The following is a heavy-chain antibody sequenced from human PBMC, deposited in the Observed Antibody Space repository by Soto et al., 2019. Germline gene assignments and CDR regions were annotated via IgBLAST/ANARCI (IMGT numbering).Heavy chain of an antibody. CDR1: GGSISSGCYY. D-gene: IGHD6-13*01. CDR3: ARGNSGYYYYYMDV. Sequence: SETLSLTCTVSGGSISSGCYYWSWIRQHPGKGLEWIGYIYYSGSTYYNPSLKSRVTISVDTSKNQFSLKLSSVTAADTAVYYCARGNSGYYYYYMDVWGKGTTVTVS. V-gene: IGHV4-31*03. J-gene: IGHJ6*03. CDR2: IYYSGST.